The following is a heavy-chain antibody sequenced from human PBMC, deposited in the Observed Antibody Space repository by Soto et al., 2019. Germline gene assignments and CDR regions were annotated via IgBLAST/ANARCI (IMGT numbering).Heavy chain of an antibody. J-gene: IGHJ4*02. Sequence: QVQLQESGPGLVRPSGTVSITCAVSGLSISSGDWWSWVRQPPGKGLEWIGEIHHSGSTNYNPSLKSRVTMSVVPSKDLFSLTLTSVTAADTAFYYCARDQGSHPGDWGQGTLVSVSS. CDR1: GLSISSGDW. CDR3: ARDQGSHPGD. D-gene: IGHD6-13*01. CDR2: IHHSGST. V-gene: IGHV4-4*02.